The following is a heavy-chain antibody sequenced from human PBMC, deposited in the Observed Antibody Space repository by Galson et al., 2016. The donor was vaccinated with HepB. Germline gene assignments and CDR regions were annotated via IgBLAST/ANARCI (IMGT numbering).Heavy chain of an antibody. J-gene: IGHJ4*02. Sequence: SETLSLTCSVSGASLNSFYWSWIRRAPGRGLEWIGYVSYTGSSNYNPSLKSRLTMSLDTSKTQFSLNLRSVAAADSAVYYCARGREIASRPFDFWGPGTLVTVSS. D-gene: IGHD6-6*01. CDR1: GASLNSFY. CDR3: ARGREIASRPFDF. CDR2: VSYTGSS. V-gene: IGHV4-59*01.